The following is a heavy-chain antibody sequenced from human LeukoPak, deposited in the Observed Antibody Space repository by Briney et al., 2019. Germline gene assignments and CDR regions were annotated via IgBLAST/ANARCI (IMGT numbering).Heavy chain of an antibody. D-gene: IGHD3-22*01. CDR1: GFTFSDTW. J-gene: IGHJ4*02. Sequence: GGSLRLSCVTSGFTFSDTWMSWVGQAPGKGLEWVGRIKRKVDDETKNYAAPVRGRFTISRDDSKNTVYLKMDSLRTEDTAVYYCTADTFESSRYSHDYWGQGTLVTVSS. CDR2: IKRKVDDETK. V-gene: IGHV3-15*01. CDR3: TADTFESSRYSHDY.